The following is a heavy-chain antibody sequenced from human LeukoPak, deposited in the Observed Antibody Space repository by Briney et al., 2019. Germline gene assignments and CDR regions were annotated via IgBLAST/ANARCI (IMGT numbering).Heavy chain of an antibody. V-gene: IGHV4-59*01. CDR1: GGSISSYY. CDR2: IYYSGST. Sequence: SETLSLTCTVSGGSISSYYWSWIRQPPGKGLEWIGYIYYSGSTNYNPSLKSRVTISVDTSKNQFSLKLSSVTAADTAVYYCARANNWNYVLFDYWGQGTLVTVSS. D-gene: IGHD1-7*01. J-gene: IGHJ4*02. CDR3: ARANNWNYVLFDY.